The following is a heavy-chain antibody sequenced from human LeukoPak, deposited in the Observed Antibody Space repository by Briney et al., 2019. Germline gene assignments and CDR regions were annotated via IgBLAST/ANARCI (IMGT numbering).Heavy chain of an antibody. J-gene: IGHJ4*02. CDR3: VKGGQNYDFWRFDY. V-gene: IGHV3-23*01. Sequence: GGSLRLSCGASGFRFSSYAMSWVRQAPGKGLEWVSSISGGSTYYTDSVKGRFAISRDNSKSTLYLQMNSLGTDDTALYYCVKGGQNYDFWRFDYWGQGTLVTASS. CDR1: GFRFSSYA. CDR2: ISGGST. D-gene: IGHD3-3*01.